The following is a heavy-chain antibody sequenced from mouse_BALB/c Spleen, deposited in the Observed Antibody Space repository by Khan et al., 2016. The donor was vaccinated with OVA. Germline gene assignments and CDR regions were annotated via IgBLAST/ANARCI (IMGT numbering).Heavy chain of an antibody. V-gene: IGHV1-80*01. CDR1: GYAFSSYW. J-gene: IGHJ1*01. CDR2: IYPGDGDT. Sequence: QVQLQQSGAELVRPGSSVKISCKASGYAFSSYWMNWVKQRPGQGLEWIGQIYPGDGDTNDNGKFEGKATLTADKSSSTAYIHLPSLPPSYSAVYFCARAYGYWFFDVWGAGTTVTVSS. CDR3: ARAYGYWFFDV. D-gene: IGHD1-1*01.